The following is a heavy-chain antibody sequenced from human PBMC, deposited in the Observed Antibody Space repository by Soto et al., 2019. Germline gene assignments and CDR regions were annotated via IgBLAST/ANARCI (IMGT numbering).Heavy chain of an antibody. CDR3: TTWLTAHFDY. V-gene: IGHV3-23*01. CDR1: GSTFSSYT. D-gene: IGHD2-21*02. Sequence: LRLSCAASGSTFSSYTLNWVRRAPGKGLEWVATSSDRRTGNTHYSDSVRGRFTLSRDYSRNILFLQMDSLRADDTALYYCTTWLTAHFDYWGRGTQVTVSS. CDR2: SSDRRTGNT. J-gene: IGHJ4*02.